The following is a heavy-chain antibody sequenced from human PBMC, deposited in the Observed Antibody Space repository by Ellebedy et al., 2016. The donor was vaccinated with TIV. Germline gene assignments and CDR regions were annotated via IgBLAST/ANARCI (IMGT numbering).Heavy chain of an antibody. D-gene: IGHD6-13*01. V-gene: IGHV3-23*01. Sequence: GESLKISCAASGFTFSSYAMSWVRQAPGKGLEWVSAISGSGGSTYYADSVKGRFTTSRDNAGNSVYLQMNSLSAEDTAVYYCGRLGVIAAAGASDSWGQGTLVIVSS. CDR2: ISGSGGST. J-gene: IGHJ4*02. CDR3: GRLGVIAAAGASDS. CDR1: GFTFSSYA.